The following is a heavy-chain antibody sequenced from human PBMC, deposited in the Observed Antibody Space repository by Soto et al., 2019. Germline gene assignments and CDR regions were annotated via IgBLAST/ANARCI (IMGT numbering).Heavy chain of an antibody. CDR1: GGTFSSYA. CDR2: IIPIFGTA. V-gene: IGHV1-69*01. J-gene: IGHJ6*02. Sequence: QVQLVQSGAEVKKPGSSVKVSCKASGGTFSSYAISWVRQAPGQGLEWMGGIIPIFGTANYAQKFQGRVTITADESTSTAYMELSSLRSEDTAVYYCARLRGASYGDYYYYYYGMDVWGQGTTVTVSS. D-gene: IGHD5-18*01. CDR3: ARLRGASYGDYYYYYYGMDV.